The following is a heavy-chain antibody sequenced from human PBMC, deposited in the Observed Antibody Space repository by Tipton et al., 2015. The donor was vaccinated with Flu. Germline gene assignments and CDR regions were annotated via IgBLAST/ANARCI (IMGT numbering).Heavy chain of an antibody. D-gene: IGHD3-22*01. J-gene: IGHJ4*02. CDR1: GDSSGSRYF. Sequence: TLSITCSVSGDSSGSRYFWGWIRQPPGKGLEWIGNIHRSGTTYYNPSLKSRVTISVDASKNQFTLRLSSVTAADTAVYYCARGGYYDSSALYDYWGQGTLVTVSS. V-gene: IGHV4-38-2*02. CDR2: IHRSGTT. CDR3: ARGGYYDSSALYDY.